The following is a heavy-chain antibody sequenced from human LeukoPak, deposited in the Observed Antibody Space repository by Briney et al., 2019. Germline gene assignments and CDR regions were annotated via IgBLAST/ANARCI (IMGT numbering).Heavy chain of an antibody. J-gene: IGHJ4*02. CDR1: GFIVSNNY. CDR2: IYSGGST. D-gene: IGHD2/OR15-2a*01. CDR3: ARAGQYRFDY. V-gene: IGHV3-66*01. Sequence: GGSLRLSCAASGFIVSNNYMTWVRQAPGKGLEWVSAIYSGGSTYYSNSVKGRFTISRDNAKNTLYLQMNSLRADDTAVYYCARAGQYRFDYWGQGALVTVSS.